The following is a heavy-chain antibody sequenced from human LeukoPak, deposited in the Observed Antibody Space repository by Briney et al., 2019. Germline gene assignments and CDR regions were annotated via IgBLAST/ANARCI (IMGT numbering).Heavy chain of an antibody. V-gene: IGHV4-4*07. CDR1: GYSISSGYY. Sequence: PSETLSLTCTVSGYSISSGYYWGWIRQPAGKGLEWIGRIYTSGSTNYNPSLKSRVTMSVDTSKNQFSLKLSSVTAADTAVYYCARDLRSYYYYYMDVWGKGTTVTISS. CDR3: ARDLRSYYYYYMDV. CDR2: IYTSGST. J-gene: IGHJ6*03.